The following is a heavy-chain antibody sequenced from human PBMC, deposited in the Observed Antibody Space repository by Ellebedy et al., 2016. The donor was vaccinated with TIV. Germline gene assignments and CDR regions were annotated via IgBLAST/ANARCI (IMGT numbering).Heavy chain of an antibody. CDR3: ARADYGDYGAYYHGLDV. Sequence: GESLKISCAASGFTFSSFGMNWVRQPSGKGLEWVSSIDSSGTYIYYADSVTGRFTISRDNAKNSLYLQMSNLRAEDTAVYYCARADYGDYGAYYHGLDVWGQGTTVTVSS. D-gene: IGHD4-17*01. J-gene: IGHJ6*02. CDR2: IDSSGTYI. V-gene: IGHV3-21*04. CDR1: GFTFSSFG.